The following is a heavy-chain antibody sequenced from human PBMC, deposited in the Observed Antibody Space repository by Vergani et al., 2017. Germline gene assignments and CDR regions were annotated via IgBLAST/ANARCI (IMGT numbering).Heavy chain of an antibody. J-gene: IGHJ6*03. CDR3: AREGFVGYCSGGSCYSRSSYYYYYMDV. V-gene: IGHV1-2*02. CDR2: INPNSGGT. Sequence: QVQLVQSGAEVKKPGASVKVSCKASGYTFTGYYMHWVRQAPGQGLEWMGWINPNSGGTNYAQKFQGRVTITADESTSTAYMERSSLRSEDTAVYYCAREGFVGYCSGGSCYSRSSYYYYYMDVWGKGTTVTVSS. CDR1: GYTFTGYY. D-gene: IGHD2-15*01.